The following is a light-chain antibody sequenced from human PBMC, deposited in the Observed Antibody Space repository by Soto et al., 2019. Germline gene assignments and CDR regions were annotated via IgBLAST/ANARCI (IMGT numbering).Light chain of an antibody. V-gene: IGLV2-23*01. Sequence: QSVLTQPASVSGSPGQSINVSCTGASSDVANDKFVSWYQQHPGKAPKLMIYEGTKRPSGVSDRFSASKSGDTASLTISGLQAEDEFDYYCCSYAHSATHNYVFGTGTKVTVL. CDR2: EGT. CDR3: CSYAHSATHNYV. CDR1: SSDVANDKF. J-gene: IGLJ1*01.